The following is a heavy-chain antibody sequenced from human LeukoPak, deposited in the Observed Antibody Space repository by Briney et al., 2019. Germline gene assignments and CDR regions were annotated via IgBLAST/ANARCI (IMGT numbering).Heavy chain of an antibody. CDR3: ARDESSVGHPGGNWFDP. J-gene: IGHJ5*02. D-gene: IGHD1-26*01. Sequence: ASVKVSCKASGYIFTAYYIHWVRQAPGRGLEWMGFIDCNSGGTYYAQKFRGRVTLTRDTAISTNYMELSSLTSDDTAVYYCARDESSVGHPGGNWFDPWGQGTLVTVSS. CDR2: IDCNSGGT. CDR1: GYIFTAYY. V-gene: IGHV1-2*02.